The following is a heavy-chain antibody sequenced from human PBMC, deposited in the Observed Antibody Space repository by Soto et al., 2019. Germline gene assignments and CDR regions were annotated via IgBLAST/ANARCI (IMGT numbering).Heavy chain of an antibody. J-gene: IGHJ4*02. Sequence: GGSLRLSCAASGFTFSSYSMNWVRQAPGKGLEWVSSISSSSYIYYADSVKGRFTISRDNAKNSLYLQMNSLRAEDTAVYYCASEGIAAAGTDYWGQGTLVTVSS. V-gene: IGHV3-21*01. CDR2: ISSSSYI. CDR3: ASEGIAAAGTDY. CDR1: GFTFSSYS. D-gene: IGHD6-13*01.